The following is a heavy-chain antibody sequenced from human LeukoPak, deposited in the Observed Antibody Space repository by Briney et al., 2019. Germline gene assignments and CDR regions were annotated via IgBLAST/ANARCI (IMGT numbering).Heavy chain of an antibody. CDR2: IYYSGST. CDR3: AREQRDSSVCWFDP. J-gene: IGHJ5*02. D-gene: IGHD3-22*01. CDR1: GGYVSSGSYY. Sequence: SETLYLTCTVSGGYVSSGSYYWSWIRQPPGKGLEWIGYIYYSGSTNYNPSLKSRVTISVDTSKNQFSLKLSSVTAADTAVYYCAREQRDSSVCWFDPWGQGTLVTVSS. V-gene: IGHV4-61*01.